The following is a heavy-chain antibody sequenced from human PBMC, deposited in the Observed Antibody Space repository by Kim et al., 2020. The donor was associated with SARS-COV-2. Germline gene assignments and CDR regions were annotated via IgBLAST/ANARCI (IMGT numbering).Heavy chain of an antibody. V-gene: IGHV1-46*01. J-gene: IGHJ4*02. D-gene: IGHD3-10*01. CDR2: T. Sequence: TNSAQKFKGRVTMTRDTSTNTLYLEMSSLRSEDTAVYYCAREPQNSGGFDLWGQGTPVTVSS. CDR3: AREPQNSGGFDL.